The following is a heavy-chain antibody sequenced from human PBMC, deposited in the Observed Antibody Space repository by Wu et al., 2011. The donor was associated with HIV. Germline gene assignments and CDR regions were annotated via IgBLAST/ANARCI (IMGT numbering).Heavy chain of an antibody. Sequence: QVQLVQSGAAVKKPGSSVKVSCKASGGTFNSYGITWVRQAPGQGLEWMGGIIPIFGTAKYAQKFQGRVTITADKSTSTAYMELSRLRSEDTAVYYCARDLGGDEDYWGQGTLVTVSS. CDR3: ARDLGGDEDY. CDR1: GGTFNSYG. CDR2: IIPIFGTA. J-gene: IGHJ4*02. D-gene: IGHD2-21*01. V-gene: IGHV1-69*14.